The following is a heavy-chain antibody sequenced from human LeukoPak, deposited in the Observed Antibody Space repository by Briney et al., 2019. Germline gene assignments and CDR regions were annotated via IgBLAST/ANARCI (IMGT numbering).Heavy chain of an antibody. D-gene: IGHD3-3*01. Sequence: PSETLSLTCAVSGGPFSNYDWSWIRQPPGKGLEWIGEVNHSGSTNSNPSLKSRVTISVDSSKRRFSLKLRSVTAADTAVYYCARAARLWSGYPNYYYYGMDVWGQGTTVTVSS. J-gene: IGHJ6*02. V-gene: IGHV4-34*01. CDR2: VNHSGST. CDR1: GGPFSNYD. CDR3: ARAARLWSGYPNYYYYGMDV.